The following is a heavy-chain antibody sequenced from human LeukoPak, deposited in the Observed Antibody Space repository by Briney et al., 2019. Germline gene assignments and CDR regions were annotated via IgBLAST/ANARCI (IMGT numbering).Heavy chain of an antibody. V-gene: IGHV3-9*01. CDR1: GFTFDDYA. CDR2: ISWNSGSI. J-gene: IGHJ4*02. CDR3: AKDPGWELLRKGGYFDY. D-gene: IGHD1-26*01. Sequence: RGGSLRLSCAASGFTFDDYAMHWVRQAPGKGLEWVSGISWNSGSIGYADSVKGRFTISRDNAKNSLYLQMNSLRAEDTALYYCAKDPGWELLRKGGYFDYWGQGTLVTVSS.